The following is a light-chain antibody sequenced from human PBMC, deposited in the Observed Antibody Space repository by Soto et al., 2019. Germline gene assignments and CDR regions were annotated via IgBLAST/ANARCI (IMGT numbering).Light chain of an antibody. CDR3: QQSYSTPVT. J-gene: IGKJ5*01. CDR1: QSISSY. Sequence: DIQITQSPSSLSSSVVDRVTITCTASQSISSYLNWYQQKPGKAPKRLIYAASSLPSGVPSRFSGSGSGTDFTLTISSLQPEDFATYYCQQSYSTPVTFGQGTRPEI. V-gene: IGKV1-39*01. CDR2: AAS.